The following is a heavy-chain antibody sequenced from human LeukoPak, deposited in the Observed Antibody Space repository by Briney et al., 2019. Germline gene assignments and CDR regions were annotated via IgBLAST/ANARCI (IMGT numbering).Heavy chain of an antibody. J-gene: IGHJ3*02. V-gene: IGHV4-59*08. CDR2: IYYSGST. D-gene: IGHD3-9*01. Sequence: SETLSLTCTVSGGSISSYYWSWIRRPPGKGLEWIGYIYYSGSTNYNPSLKSRVTISVDTSKNQFSLKLSSVTAADTAVYYCARHGYDILTGLIWGQGTMVTVSS. CDR1: GGSISSYY. CDR3: ARHGYDILTGLI.